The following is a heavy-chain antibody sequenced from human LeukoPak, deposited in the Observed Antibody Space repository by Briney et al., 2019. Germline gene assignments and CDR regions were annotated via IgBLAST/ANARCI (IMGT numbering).Heavy chain of an antibody. CDR1: GYTFTSYY. CDR3: ARDNSVEDTAWWFDP. Sequence: ASVKVSCKASGYTFTSYYMHWVRQAPGQGLEWMGITNPSGSSTSYAQKFQGRVTMTRDMSTSTDYMELSSLRSEDTAVYYCARDNSVEDTAWWFDPWGQGTLVTVSS. CDR2: TNPSGSST. D-gene: IGHD4-23*01. J-gene: IGHJ5*02. V-gene: IGHV1-46*01.